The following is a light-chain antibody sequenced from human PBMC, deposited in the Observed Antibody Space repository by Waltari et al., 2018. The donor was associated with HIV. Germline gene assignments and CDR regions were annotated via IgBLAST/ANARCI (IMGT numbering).Light chain of an antibody. CDR1: RSILYSSNNQNY. V-gene: IGKV4-1*01. Sequence: DIVMTQSHDSMAVSLGERATIKCKSSRSILYSSNNQNYLAWYQQKPGQPPKLLIYWASTRQSGVPDRFSGSGSGTDFTLTISSLQAEDVAVYSCQQYFATPPTFGGGTKVEIK. J-gene: IGKJ4*01. CDR3: QQYFATPPT. CDR2: WAS.